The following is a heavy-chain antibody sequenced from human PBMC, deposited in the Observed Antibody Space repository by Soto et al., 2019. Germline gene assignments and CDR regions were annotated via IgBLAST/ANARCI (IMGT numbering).Heavy chain of an antibody. D-gene: IGHD6-13*01. CDR2: ISSSGSTI. J-gene: IGHJ6*02. CDR3: ARDQEAGSFFPYHYGMDV. V-gene: IGHV3-48*03. Sequence: GSLRLSCATSGFTFSSYEMNWVRQAPGKGLEWVSYISSSGSTIYYADSVKGRFTISRDNAKNSLYLQMDSLRAEDTAVYYCARDQEAGSFFPYHYGMDVWGQGTTVTVSS. CDR1: GFTFSSYE.